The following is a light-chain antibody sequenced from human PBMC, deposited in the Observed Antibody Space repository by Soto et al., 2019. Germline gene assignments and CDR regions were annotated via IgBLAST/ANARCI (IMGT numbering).Light chain of an antibody. Sequence: EIVLTQSPGTLSLSPGERATLSCRASHSISSSYLAWYQQKPGQAPRLLIYGASSRATGIPDRFSGSGSGTDFTLTISRLEPEDFAVCYCKQYGSSLWTFGQGTRVEIK. J-gene: IGKJ1*01. CDR3: KQYGSSLWT. CDR2: GAS. V-gene: IGKV3-20*01. CDR1: HSISSSY.